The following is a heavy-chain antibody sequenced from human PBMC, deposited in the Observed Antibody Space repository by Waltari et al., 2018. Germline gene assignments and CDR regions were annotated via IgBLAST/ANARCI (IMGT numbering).Heavy chain of an antibody. CDR3: ARVGPYTMVRGVFPYYFDY. D-gene: IGHD3-10*01. J-gene: IGHJ4*02. V-gene: IGHV4-34*01. Sequence: QVQLQQWGAGLLKPSETLSLPCAVYGGSFSGYYWSWIRQPPGKGLEWIGEINHSGSTNYNPSLKSRVTISVDTSKNQFSLKLSSVTAADTAVYYCARVGPYTMVRGVFPYYFDYWGQGTLVTVSS. CDR2: INHSGST. CDR1: GGSFSGYY.